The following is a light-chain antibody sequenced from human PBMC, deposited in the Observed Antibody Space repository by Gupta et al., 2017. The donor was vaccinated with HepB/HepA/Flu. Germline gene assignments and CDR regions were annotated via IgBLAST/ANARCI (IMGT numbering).Light chain of an antibody. J-gene: IGKJ1*01. CDR3: QKYKSAPWT. CDR2: DAS. V-gene: IGKV1-27*01. CDR1: QGISNY. Sequence: DIQMTQSPSSLSASVGDRVTIACRASQGISNYLAWYQQKPGKIPKILMYDASTLQSGVPSRFSGSGSGTDFTLTISSLQPEDVATYYCQKYKSAPWTFGQGTKVEIK.